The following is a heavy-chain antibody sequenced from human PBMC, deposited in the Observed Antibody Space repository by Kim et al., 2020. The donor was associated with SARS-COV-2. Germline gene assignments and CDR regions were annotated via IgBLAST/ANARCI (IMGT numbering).Heavy chain of an antibody. D-gene: IGHD3-9*01. V-gene: IGHV3-11*01. CDR3: ARDRYDILTGYYNWFDP. J-gene: IGHJ5*02. CDR2: ISSSGSTI. Sequence: GGSLRLSCAASGFTFSDYYMSWIRQAPGKGLEWVSYISSSGSTIYYADSVKGRFTISRDNAKNSLYLQMNSLRAEDTAVYYCARDRYDILTGYYNWFDPWGQGTLVTVSS. CDR1: GFTFSDYY.